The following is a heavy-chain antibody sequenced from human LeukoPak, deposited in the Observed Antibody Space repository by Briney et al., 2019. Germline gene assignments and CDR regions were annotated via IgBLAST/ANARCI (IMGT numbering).Heavy chain of an antibody. J-gene: IGHJ3*02. D-gene: IGHD3-10*01. CDR1: GFTFSSYW. CDR3: STGSGHAFDI. V-gene: IGHV3-74*01. Sequence: GGSLRLSCAASGFTFSSYWMHWVRQVPGKGLVWVSRINSDGSSTSYADSVKGRFTIPRDNAKNTPYVQMNSLRAEDTAVYYCSTGSGHAFDIWGRGTMVTVSS. CDR2: INSDGSST.